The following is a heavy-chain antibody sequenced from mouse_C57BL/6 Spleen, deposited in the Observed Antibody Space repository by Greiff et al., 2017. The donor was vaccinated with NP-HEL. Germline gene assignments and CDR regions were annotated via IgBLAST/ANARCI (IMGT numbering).Heavy chain of an antibody. CDR1: GYSFTGYY. CDR3: ARRGPYYSNYPDY. Sequence: VQLQQSGPELVKPGASVKISCKASGYSFTGYYMNWVKQSPEKSLEWIGEINPSTGGTTYNQKFKAKATLTVDKSSSTAYMQLKSLTSEDSAVYYCARRGPYYSNYPDYWGQGTTLTVSS. V-gene: IGHV1-42*01. D-gene: IGHD2-5*01. J-gene: IGHJ2*01. CDR2: INPSTGGT.